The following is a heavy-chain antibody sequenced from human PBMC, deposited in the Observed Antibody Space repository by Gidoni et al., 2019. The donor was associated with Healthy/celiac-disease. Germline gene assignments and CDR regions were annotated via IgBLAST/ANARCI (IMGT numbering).Heavy chain of an antibody. J-gene: IGHJ1*01. Sequence: WMGGIIPIFGTANYAQKFQGRVTITADESTSPAYMELSSLRSEDTAVYYCARDMSAYSNSWYPEYFQHWGQGTLVTVSS. CDR3: ARDMSAYSNSWYPEYFQH. V-gene: IGHV1-69*01. D-gene: IGHD6-13*01. CDR2: IIPIFGTA.